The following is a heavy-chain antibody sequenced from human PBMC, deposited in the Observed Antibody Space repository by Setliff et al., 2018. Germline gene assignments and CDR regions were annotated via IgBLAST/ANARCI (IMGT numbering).Heavy chain of an antibody. J-gene: IGHJ4*02. Sequence: SETLSLTCTVSDGSLSTYYWSWIRQPPGKGLEFIGYVYYSGTANYSPALRSRLTISVDTSKNQFSLKLRSVTAADTAVYYCARGGTFRYFDFWGQGAPVTVSS. V-gene: IGHV4-59*01. CDR2: VYYSGTA. CDR1: DGSLSTYY. CDR3: ARGGTFRYFDF. D-gene: IGHD5-12*01.